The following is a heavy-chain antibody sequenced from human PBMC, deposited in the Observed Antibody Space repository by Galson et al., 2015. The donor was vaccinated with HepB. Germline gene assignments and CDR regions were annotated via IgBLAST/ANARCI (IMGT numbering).Heavy chain of an antibody. J-gene: IGHJ6*02. CDR1: GFTFSSYG. CDR3: ARDVSSSWFETYYYGMDA. V-gene: IGHV3-33*08. Sequence: SLRLSCAASGFTFSSYGMHWVRQAPGKGLEWVAVIWYDGSNKYYADSVKGRFTISRDNSKNTLYLQMNSLRAEDTAVYYCARDVSSSWFETYYYGMDAWGQGTTVTVSS. CDR2: IWYDGSNK. D-gene: IGHD6-13*01.